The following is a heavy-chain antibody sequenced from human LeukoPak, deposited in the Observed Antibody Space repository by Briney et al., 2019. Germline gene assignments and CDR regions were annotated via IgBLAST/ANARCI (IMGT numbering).Heavy chain of an antibody. V-gene: IGHV3-21*01. J-gene: IGHJ5*02. CDR2: ISSTSTYI. Sequence: PGGSLRLSCAASGFTFRSYSMNWVRQAPGKGLEWVSAISSTSTYIFYADSVKGRFTISRDNAKDSLYLQMNSLRAEDTAVYYCARDQGTTVTPGNWFDPWGQGTLVTVSS. CDR1: GFTFRSYS. CDR3: ARDQGTTVTPGNWFDP. D-gene: IGHD4-17*01.